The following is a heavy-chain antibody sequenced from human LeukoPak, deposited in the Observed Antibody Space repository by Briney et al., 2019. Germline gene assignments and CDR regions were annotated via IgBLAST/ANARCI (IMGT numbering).Heavy chain of an antibody. V-gene: IGHV1-2*06. D-gene: IGHD6-13*01. CDR3: ARSIPYGTTWYGRSDY. J-gene: IGHJ4*02. Sequence: ASVKVSCKASGYTFINYYMHWVRQAPGQGLEWMGRINPNSGGTNYAQKFQGRVTMTRDTSISTAYMELNRLTSDDTAVYYCARSIPYGTTWYGRSDYWGQGTLVTVSS. CDR1: GYTFINYY. CDR2: INPNSGGT.